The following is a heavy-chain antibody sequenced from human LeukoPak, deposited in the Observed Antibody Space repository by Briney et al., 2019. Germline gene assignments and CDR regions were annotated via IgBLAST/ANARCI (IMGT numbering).Heavy chain of an antibody. CDR3: ARLGGVRGVTYYFDY. Sequence: SVKVSCKASGGTFSSYAISWVRQAPGQGLEWMGGIIPIFGTANYAQKFQGRVTTTADKSTSTAYMELSSLRSEDTAVYYCARLGGVRGVTYYFDYWGQGTLVTVSS. D-gene: IGHD3-10*01. CDR2: IIPIFGTA. CDR1: GGTFSSYA. J-gene: IGHJ4*02. V-gene: IGHV1-69*06.